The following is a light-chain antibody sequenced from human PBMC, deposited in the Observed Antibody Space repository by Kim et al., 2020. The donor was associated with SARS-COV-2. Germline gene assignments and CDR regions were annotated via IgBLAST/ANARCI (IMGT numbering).Light chain of an antibody. CDR3: SSYAGSITLV. Sequence: GQSVTISCTGTNSNVGGYNNVSWYQHHPDKAPKLIIYEVNKRPAGVPDRFSGFKSGNTASLIVSGLQAEDEADYYCSSYAGSITLVFGTGTKVTVL. J-gene: IGLJ1*01. CDR1: NSNVGGYNN. CDR2: EVN. V-gene: IGLV2-8*01.